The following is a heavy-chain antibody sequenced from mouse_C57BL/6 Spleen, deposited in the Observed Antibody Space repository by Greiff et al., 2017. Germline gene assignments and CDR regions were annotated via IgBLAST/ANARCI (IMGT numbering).Heavy chain of an antibody. CDR1: GYTFTDPT. V-gene: IGHV1-78*01. Sequence: SDAELVKPGASVKISCKVSGYTFTDPTIPWMKQRPEQGLAWIGYISPRDGSTTYNEKFKGKATLTADKASSTAYMQLNSLTSEDSAVYFCARGGLLGARDYWGQGTSVTVSS. CDR2: ISPRDGST. CDR3: ARGGLLGARDY. D-gene: IGHD1-1*02. J-gene: IGHJ4*01.